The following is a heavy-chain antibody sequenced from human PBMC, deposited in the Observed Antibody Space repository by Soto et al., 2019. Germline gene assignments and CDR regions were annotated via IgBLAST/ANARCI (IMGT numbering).Heavy chain of an antibody. CDR2: ISAYNGNT. Sequence: QVQLVQSGAEVKKPGASVKVSCKASGYTFTSYGISWVRQAPGQGLEWMGWISAYNGNTNYAQKLQGRVTMTTDTCTSTAYMERRSLRSYDTAVYYCARERSGYSGYDFYYYYYMDVWGKGTTVTDSS. D-gene: IGHD5-12*01. V-gene: IGHV1-18*01. J-gene: IGHJ6*03. CDR3: ARERSGYSGYDFYYYYYMDV. CDR1: GYTFTSYG.